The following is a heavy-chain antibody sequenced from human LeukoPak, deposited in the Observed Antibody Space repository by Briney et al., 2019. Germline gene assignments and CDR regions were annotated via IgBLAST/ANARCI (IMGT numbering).Heavy chain of an antibody. CDR1: GGSSSSNY. D-gene: IGHD3-10*01. CDR3: ARAPGGYGSGSRGAFDI. Sequence: SETLSLTCTVSGGSSSSNYWSWIRQPPGKGLEWIGYIYYSGSTNYNPSLKSRVTISVDTSKNQFSLKLTSVTAADTAVFYCARAPGGYGSGSRGAFDIWGQGTMVTVSS. J-gene: IGHJ3*02. V-gene: IGHV4-59*01. CDR2: IYYSGST.